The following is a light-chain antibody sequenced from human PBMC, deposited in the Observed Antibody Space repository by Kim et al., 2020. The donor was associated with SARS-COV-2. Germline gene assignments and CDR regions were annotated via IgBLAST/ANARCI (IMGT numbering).Light chain of an antibody. V-gene: IGLV1-51*01. CDR3: GAWDSSLSAHV. J-gene: IGLJ1*01. Sequence: GHRVTSSCAGSTSNGGNNYGSWYQQLQGTAPNLRIYDNNKRPSGIPGRFSGSKSGTSATLGITGLQTGDGADYYCGAWDSSLSAHVFGTGTKVTVL. CDR2: DNN. CDR1: TSNGGNNY.